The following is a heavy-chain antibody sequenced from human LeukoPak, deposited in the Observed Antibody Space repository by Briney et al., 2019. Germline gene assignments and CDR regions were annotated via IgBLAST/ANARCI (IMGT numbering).Heavy chain of an antibody. J-gene: IGHJ3*02. CDR2: ISGSGSST. D-gene: IGHD3-22*01. CDR1: GFTFSSYA. V-gene: IGHV3-23*01. Sequence: PGGSLRLSCAASGFTFSSYAMSWVRQAPGKGLEWVSGISGSGSSTNYADSVKGRFTISRDNSKNTLYLQMNSLRAEDTAVYYCARGTRTPLYYYDSSGFDIWGQGTMVTVSS. CDR3: ARGTRTPLYYYDSSGFDI.